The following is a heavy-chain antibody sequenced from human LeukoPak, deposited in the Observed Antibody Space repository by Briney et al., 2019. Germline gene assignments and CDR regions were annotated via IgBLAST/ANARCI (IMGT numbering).Heavy chain of an antibody. J-gene: IGHJ3*02. V-gene: IGHV5-51*01. CDR1: GYSFTSYW. Sequence: GESLKTSCKGSGYSFTSYWIGWVRQMPGKGLEWMGIIYPGDSDARYSPSFQGQVTISADKSISTAYLQWSSLKASDTAMYYCARPMSGGSSFDAFDIWGQGTMVTVSS. D-gene: IGHD2-15*01. CDR3: ARPMSGGSSFDAFDI. CDR2: IYPGDSDA.